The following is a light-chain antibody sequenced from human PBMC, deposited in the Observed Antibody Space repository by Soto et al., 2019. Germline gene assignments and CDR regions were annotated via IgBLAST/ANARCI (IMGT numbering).Light chain of an antibody. CDR1: NSDIGGYNY. CDR2: DVN. V-gene: IGLV2-14*01. CDR3: SSYTSSNTRWV. J-gene: IGLJ3*02. Sequence: QSVLTQPASVSGSPGQSITISCTGTNSDIGGYNYVSWYQQHPGKAPKLMIYDVNNRPSGVSNRFSGSKSGNTASLTISGLQAEDEADYYCSSYTSSNTRWVFGGGTQLTVL.